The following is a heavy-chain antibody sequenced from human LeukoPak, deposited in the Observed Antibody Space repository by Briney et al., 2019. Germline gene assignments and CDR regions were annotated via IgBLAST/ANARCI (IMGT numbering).Heavy chain of an antibody. CDR2: IRYDGSNK. D-gene: IGHD3-22*01. Sequence: PGGSLRLSCAASGFTFSSYGMHWVRQAPGKGLEWVAFIRYDGSNKYYADSVKGRFTISRDNSKNTLYLQMNSLRAEDTAVYYCVRRNDYYDSSGYYHDAFDIWGQGTIVTVSS. CDR3: VRRNDYYDSSGYYHDAFDI. J-gene: IGHJ3*02. V-gene: IGHV3-30*02. CDR1: GFTFSSYG.